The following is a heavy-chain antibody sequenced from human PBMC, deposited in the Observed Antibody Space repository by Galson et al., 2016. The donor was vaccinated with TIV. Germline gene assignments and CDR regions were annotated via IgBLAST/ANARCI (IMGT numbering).Heavy chain of an antibody. Sequence: YDGGNKYYVDSVKGRLTISRDNSKNILYLQMNSLRPEDTAVYYCARGDFGDYRDFFHYWGQGTLVTVSS. CDR2: YDGGNK. J-gene: IGHJ4*02. V-gene: IGHV3-30*03. D-gene: IGHD4-17*01. CDR3: ARGDFGDYRDFFHY.